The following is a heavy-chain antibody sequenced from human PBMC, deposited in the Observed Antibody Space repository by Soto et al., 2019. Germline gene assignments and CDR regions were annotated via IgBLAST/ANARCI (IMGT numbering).Heavy chain of an antibody. D-gene: IGHD2-21*02. CDR1: GGSVSSGSYY. CDR2: IYYSGST. Sequence: PSETLSLTCTVSGGSVSSGSYYWSWIRQPPGKGPEWIGYIYYSGSTNYNPSLKSRVTISVDTSKNQFSLKLSSVTAADTAVYYCARFAPLGCGGDCYPDAFDIWGQGTMVTVSS. CDR3: ARFAPLGCGGDCYPDAFDI. V-gene: IGHV4-61*01. J-gene: IGHJ3*02.